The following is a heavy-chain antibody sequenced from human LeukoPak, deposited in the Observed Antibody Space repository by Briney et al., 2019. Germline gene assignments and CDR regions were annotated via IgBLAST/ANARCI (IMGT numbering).Heavy chain of an antibody. Sequence: PGGSLRLSCAASGFTFSSYGMHWVRQAPGKGLEWVAFIRYDGSNKYYADSVKGRFTISRDNSKNTLYLQMNSLRAEDTPVYYCAKDNPIAVAGTVDDWGQGTLVTVSS. D-gene: IGHD6-19*01. V-gene: IGHV3-30*02. CDR3: AKDNPIAVAGTVDD. CDR2: IRYDGSNK. J-gene: IGHJ4*02. CDR1: GFTFSSYG.